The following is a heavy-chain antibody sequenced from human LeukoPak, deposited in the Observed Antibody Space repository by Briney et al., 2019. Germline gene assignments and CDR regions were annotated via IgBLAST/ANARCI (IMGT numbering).Heavy chain of an antibody. V-gene: IGHV1-18*01. J-gene: IGHJ6*03. Sequence: ASVKVSCKASGYSFTSYGISWMRQALGQGLEWMGWISVYNGNTNYAKKLQGRVTMTTDTSTSTAYMELRSLRSDDTAVYYCARARGGSYYYNYMDVWGKGTTVTVSS. CDR1: GYSFTSYG. D-gene: IGHD3-16*01. CDR2: ISVYNGNT. CDR3: ARARGGSYYYNYMDV.